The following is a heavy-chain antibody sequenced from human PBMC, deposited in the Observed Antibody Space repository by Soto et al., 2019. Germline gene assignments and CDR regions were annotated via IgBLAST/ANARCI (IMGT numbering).Heavy chain of an antibody. CDR2: IWYDGSNK. J-gene: IGHJ4*02. CDR3: ARGRSDHRLDY. Sequence: GGSLRLSCAASGFTFSSYGMHWVRQAPGKGLEWVAVIWYDGSNKCYADSVKGRFTISRDNSKNTLYLQMNSLRAEDTAVYYCARGRSDHRLDYWGQGTLVTVSS. V-gene: IGHV3-33*01. CDR1: GFTFSSYG.